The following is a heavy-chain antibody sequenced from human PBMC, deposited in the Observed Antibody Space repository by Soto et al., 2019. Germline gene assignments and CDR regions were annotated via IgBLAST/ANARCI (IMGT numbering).Heavy chain of an antibody. CDR2: ISPSVGGT. CDR1: GYTFTSYY. D-gene: IGHD2-21*02. CDR3: ARDGDRYDFDY. J-gene: IGHJ4*02. Sequence: QVQLLQSGAEVKKPGAPVKVSCRASGYTFTSYYIHWVRQAPGQGLEWMGRISPSVGGTIHAQKFQGRVTMTRDTSTSTVYMELSFLTSDDMAVYYCARDGDRYDFDYWGQGTLVTVSS. V-gene: IGHV1-46*01.